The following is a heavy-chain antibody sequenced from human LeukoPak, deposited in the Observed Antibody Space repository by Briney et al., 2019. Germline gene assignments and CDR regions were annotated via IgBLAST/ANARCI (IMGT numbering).Heavy chain of an antibody. CDR1: GFTVSSNY. Sequence: GGSLRLSCAASGFTVSSNYMSWVRQAPGKGLEWVSVIYSGGSTYYADSVKGRFTISRDNAKNSLYLQMNSLRAEDTAVYYCARDSGSYSRFVDYWGQGTLVTVSS. CDR3: ARDSGSYSRFVDY. V-gene: IGHV3-66*01. CDR2: IYSGGST. J-gene: IGHJ4*02. D-gene: IGHD1-26*01.